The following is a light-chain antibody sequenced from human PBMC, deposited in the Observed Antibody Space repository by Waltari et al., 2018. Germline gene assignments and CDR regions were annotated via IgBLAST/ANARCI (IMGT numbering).Light chain of an antibody. CDR2: EVN. J-gene: IGLJ2*01. V-gene: IGLV2-23*02. CDR1: SSDVEIYNL. Sequence: QSALTQPASVSGSPGQSITISCTGTSSDVEIYNLVSWYQQHPGKAPKLIIYEVNKRPSGVSTRFSGSESGNTASLTISGLQAEDEAHYYCCSYAGSSTFVFGGGTKLTVL. CDR3: CSYAGSSTFV.